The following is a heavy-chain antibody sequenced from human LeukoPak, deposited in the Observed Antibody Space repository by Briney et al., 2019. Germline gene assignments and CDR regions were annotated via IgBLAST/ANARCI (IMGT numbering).Heavy chain of an antibody. V-gene: IGHV4-30-2*01. Sequence: PSQTLSLTCAVSGGSISSGGYSWSWIRQPPGKGLEWIGYIYHSGSTYYNPSLKSRVTISVDRSKNQFSLKLSSVTAADTAVYYCARGTIAVAAEYFQHWGQGTLVTVSS. CDR3: ARGTIAVAAEYFQH. D-gene: IGHD6-19*01. J-gene: IGHJ1*01. CDR1: GGSISSGGYS. CDR2: IYHSGST.